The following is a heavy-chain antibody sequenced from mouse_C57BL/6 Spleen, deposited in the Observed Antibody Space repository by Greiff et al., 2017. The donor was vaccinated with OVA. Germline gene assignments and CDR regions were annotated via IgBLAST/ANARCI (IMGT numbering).Heavy chain of an antibody. CDR2: IDPETGGT. D-gene: IGHD1-1*01. V-gene: IGHV1-15*01. Sequence: QVQLQQSGAELVRPGASVTLSCKASGYTFTDYEMHWVKQTPVHGLEWIGAIDPETGGTAYNQKFKGKAILTADKSSSTAYMELRSLTSEDSAVYYCTRDYYGYYYAMDYWGQGTSVTVSS. J-gene: IGHJ4*01. CDR3: TRDYYGYYYAMDY. CDR1: GYTFTDYE.